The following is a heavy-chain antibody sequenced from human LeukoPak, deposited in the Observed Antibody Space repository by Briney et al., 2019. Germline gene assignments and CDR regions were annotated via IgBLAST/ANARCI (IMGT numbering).Heavy chain of an antibody. CDR2: INHSGST. CDR3: ARGDYGGNLDY. V-gene: IGHV4-34*01. D-gene: IGHD4-23*01. Sequence: ETLSLTCAVYGGSFSGYYWSWIRQPPGKGLEWIGEINHSGSTNYNPSLKSRVTISVDTSKNQFSLKPSSVTAADTAVYYCARGDYGGNLDYWGQGTLVTVSS. J-gene: IGHJ4*02. CDR1: GGSFSGYY.